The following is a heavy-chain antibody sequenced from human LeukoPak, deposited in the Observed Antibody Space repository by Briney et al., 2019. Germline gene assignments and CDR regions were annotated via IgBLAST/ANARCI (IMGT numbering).Heavy chain of an antibody. CDR2: ISYDGSNK. Sequence: GGSLRLSCAASGFTFSSYGMHWVRQAPGKGLEWVAVISYDGSNKYYADSVKGRFTISRDNSKNTLYLQMNSLRAEDTAVYYCAWAFRGVKGGVFDYWGQGTLVTVSS. CDR1: GFTFSSYG. V-gene: IGHV3-30*03. CDR3: AWAFRGVKGGVFDY. D-gene: IGHD3-10*01. J-gene: IGHJ4*02.